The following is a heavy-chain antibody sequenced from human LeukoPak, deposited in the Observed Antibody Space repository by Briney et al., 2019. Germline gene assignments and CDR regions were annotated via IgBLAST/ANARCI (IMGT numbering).Heavy chain of an antibody. CDR3: AKDTSVGAFDI. D-gene: IGHD5/OR15-5a*01. J-gene: IGHJ3*02. CDR2: ISGSDRST. Sequence: GGSLRLSCAASGFTFSSYAMSWLRQAPGKGLEWVSGISGSDRSTYYADSVKGRFIISRDNSKNTLYLQMNSLRAEDTAVYYCAKDTSVGAFDIWGQGTMVTVSS. CDR1: GFTFSSYA. V-gene: IGHV3-23*01.